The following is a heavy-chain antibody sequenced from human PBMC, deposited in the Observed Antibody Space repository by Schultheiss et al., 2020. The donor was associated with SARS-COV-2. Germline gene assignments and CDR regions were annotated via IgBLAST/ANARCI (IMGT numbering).Heavy chain of an antibody. D-gene: IGHD6-13*01. Sequence: GGSLRLSCAASGFTFSSYGMHWVRQAPGKGLEWVSAISGSGGSTYYADSVKGRFTISRDNSKNTLYLQMNSLRAEDTAVYYCANPNGGSSRPFDYWGQGTLVTVSS. CDR2: ISGSGGST. V-gene: IGHV3-23*01. CDR3: ANPNGGSSRPFDY. CDR1: GFTFSSYG. J-gene: IGHJ4*02.